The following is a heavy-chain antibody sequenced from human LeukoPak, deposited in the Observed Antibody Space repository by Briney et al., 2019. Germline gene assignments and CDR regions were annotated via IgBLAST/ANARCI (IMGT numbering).Heavy chain of an antibody. CDR2: INHSGST. Sequence: TSSETLSLTCAVYGGSFSGYYWSWIRQPPGKGLEWIGEINHSGSTNYNPSLKSRVTISVDTSKNQFSLKLSSVTAADTAVYYCARRVPLDYWGQGTLVTVSS. V-gene: IGHV4-34*01. J-gene: IGHJ4*02. CDR3: ARRVPLDY. CDR1: GGSFSGYY.